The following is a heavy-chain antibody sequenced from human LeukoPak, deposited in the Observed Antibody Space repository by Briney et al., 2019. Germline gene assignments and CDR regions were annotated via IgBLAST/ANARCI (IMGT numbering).Heavy chain of an antibody. J-gene: IGHJ4*01. V-gene: IGHV3-21*01. CDR2: ISSSSSYI. Sequence: GGSLRLSCAASGFTFSSYSMNWVRQAPGKGLEWVSSISSSSSYIYYADSVKGRFTISRDNAKNSLYLQMNSLRAEDTAVYYCARGDYGDYGGDYWGHGTLVNVSS. CDR3: ARGDYGDYGGDY. D-gene: IGHD4-17*01. CDR1: GFTFSSYS.